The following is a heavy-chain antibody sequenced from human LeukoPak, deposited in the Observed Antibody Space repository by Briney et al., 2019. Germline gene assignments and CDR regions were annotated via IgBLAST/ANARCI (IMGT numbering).Heavy chain of an antibody. J-gene: IGHJ4*02. CDR1: GFTFSSYA. CDR3: AKGKQWLVMPIVDY. CDR2: ISGSGGST. V-gene: IGHV3-23*01. D-gene: IGHD6-19*01. Sequence: GGSLRLSCAASGFTFSSYAMSWVRQAPGKGLEWVSAISGSGGSTYYADSVKGRFTISRDNSKNTLYLQMNSLRAEDTAVYYCAKGKQWLVMPIVDYWGQGTLVTVSS.